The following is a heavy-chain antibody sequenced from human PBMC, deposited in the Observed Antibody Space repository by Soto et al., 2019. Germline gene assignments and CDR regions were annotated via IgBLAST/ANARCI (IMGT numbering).Heavy chain of an antibody. V-gene: IGHV1-3*01. Sequence: GASVKVSCKASGYTFTSYAMHWVRQAPGQRLEWMGWINAGNGNTKYSQKFQGRVTITRDTSASTAYMELSSLRSEDTAVYYCAREWVVLRYLDWFHNWFDPWGQGTLVTVSS. J-gene: IGHJ5*02. D-gene: IGHD3-9*01. CDR2: INAGNGNT. CDR1: GYTFTSYA. CDR3: AREWVVLRYLDWFHNWFDP.